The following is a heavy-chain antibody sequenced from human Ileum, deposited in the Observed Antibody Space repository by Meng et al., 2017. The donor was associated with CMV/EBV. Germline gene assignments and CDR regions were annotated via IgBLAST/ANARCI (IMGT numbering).Heavy chain of an antibody. CDR3: ARGPHYYDSSVYFLDY. V-gene: IGHV4-31*02. CDR1: SISSGKYY. D-gene: IGHD3-22*01. CDR2: IHDSGST. Sequence: SISSGKYYWSWIRQQPGKDLEWIGYIHDSGSTYYRWSLKSRVTMSVDTSKNQFSLRLSFVTAADTAVYYCARGPHYYDSSVYFLDYWGQGALVTVSS. J-gene: IGHJ4*02.